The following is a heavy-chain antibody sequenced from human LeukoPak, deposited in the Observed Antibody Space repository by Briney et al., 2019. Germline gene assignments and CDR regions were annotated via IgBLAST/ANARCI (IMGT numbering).Heavy chain of an antibody. CDR2: MNPNSGNT. Sequence: ASVKVSCKASGYTFTSYDINWVRQATGQGLEWMVWMNPNSGNTGYAQKFQGRVTITMNTSISTAYMELSSLRSEDTAVYYCARGKGRFLEPDAFDIWGQGTMVTVSS. J-gene: IGHJ3*02. D-gene: IGHD3-3*01. V-gene: IGHV1-8*03. CDR1: GYTFTSYD. CDR3: ARGKGRFLEPDAFDI.